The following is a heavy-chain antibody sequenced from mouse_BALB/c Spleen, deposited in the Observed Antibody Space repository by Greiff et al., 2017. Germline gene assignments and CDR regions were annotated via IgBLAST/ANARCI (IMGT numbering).Heavy chain of an antibody. CDR1: GFTFSSYA. Sequence: EVKLVESGGGLVKPGGSLKLSCAASGFTFSSYAMSWVRQTPEKRLEWVATISSGGSYTYYPDSVKGRFTISRDNAKNTLYLQMSSLRSEDTAMYYCARRVNYEFDYWGQGTTLTVSS. D-gene: IGHD2-1*01. CDR2: ISSGGSYT. V-gene: IGHV5-9-3*01. J-gene: IGHJ2*01. CDR3: ARRVNYEFDY.